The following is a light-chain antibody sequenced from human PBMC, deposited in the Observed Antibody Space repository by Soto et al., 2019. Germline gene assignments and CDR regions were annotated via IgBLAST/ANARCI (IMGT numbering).Light chain of an antibody. CDR2: DVN. J-gene: IGLJ1*01. V-gene: IGLV2-8*01. CDR1: SSDIGNYEY. CDR3: NSYAGSNRDV. Sequence: QSVLTQPPSASGSPGQSVTISCTGTSSDIGNYEYVSWYQQHPGKAPKLMIYDVNKRPSGVPDRFSGSKSGSTASLTVSGLQADEEADYYCNSYAGSNRDVFGTGTKLTVL.